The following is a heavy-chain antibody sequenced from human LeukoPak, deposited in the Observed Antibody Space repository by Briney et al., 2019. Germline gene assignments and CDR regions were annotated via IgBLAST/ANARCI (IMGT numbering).Heavy chain of an antibody. CDR1: GFTFDDYT. CDR3: AKDFKGLAAACGMDV. V-gene: IGHV3-43*01. Sequence: PGGSLRLSCAASGFTFDDYTMHWVRQAPGKGLEWVSLISWDGGSTYYADSVKGRFTISRDNSKNPLYLQMNSLRTEDTALYYCAKDFKGLAAACGMDVWGKGTTVTVSS. CDR2: ISWDGGST. D-gene: IGHD6-13*01. J-gene: IGHJ6*04.